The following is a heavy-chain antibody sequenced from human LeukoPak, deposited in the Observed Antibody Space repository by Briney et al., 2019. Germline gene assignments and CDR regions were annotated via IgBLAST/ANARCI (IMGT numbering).Heavy chain of an antibody. D-gene: IGHD2-21*01. CDR1: GGSISSYF. CDR2: IHISGST. J-gene: IGHJ2*01. CDR3: ARPAVVSAFPWYFDL. Sequence: SETLSLTCTVSGGSISSYFWSWIWQSPGKGLEWIGTIHISGSTYYNPSLQSRVTTSVDTSRNQFSLKLNSVTAADTAVYFCARPAVVSAFPWYFDLWGRGTLVTVSS. V-gene: IGHV4-4*09.